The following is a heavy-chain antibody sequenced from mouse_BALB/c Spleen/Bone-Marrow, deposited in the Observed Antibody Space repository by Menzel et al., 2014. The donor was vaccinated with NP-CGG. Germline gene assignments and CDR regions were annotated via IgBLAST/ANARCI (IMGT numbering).Heavy chain of an antibody. D-gene: IGHD3-3*01. J-gene: IGHJ2*01. Sequence: EVKLQESGAELVKPGASVRLSCTASGFNIKDIYIHWMKQRPEQGLEWIGRIDPANGYTKFDPKFQDKATITADTSSNTANLQLGSLTSEDTAVYYCASSGTGGYFDCWGQGTPLTVSS. CDR3: ASSGTGGYFDC. CDR1: GFNIKDIY. V-gene: IGHV14-3*02. CDR2: IDPANGYT.